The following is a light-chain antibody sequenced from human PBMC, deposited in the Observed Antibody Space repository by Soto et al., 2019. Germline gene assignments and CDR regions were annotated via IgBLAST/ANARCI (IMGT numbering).Light chain of an antibody. V-gene: IGKV3-15*01. J-gene: IGKJ5*01. CDR1: QSVSSN. Sequence: EIVMTQSPATLSVSPGETASLSCSASQSVSSNLAWYQQKPGQAPRLLIYGASTRATGIPARFSGSGSGTEFTLTISSLGPQDFAVYYCQQRNSWPPTFTFGQGTRLEIK. CDR2: GAS. CDR3: QQRNSWPPTFT.